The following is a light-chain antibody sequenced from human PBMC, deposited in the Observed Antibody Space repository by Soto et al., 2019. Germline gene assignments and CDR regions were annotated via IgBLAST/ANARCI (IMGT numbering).Light chain of an antibody. CDR3: AAWDDSLNGVV. Sequence: QSVLTQPPSSSVTPGQRVTISCSGSRSNIGSKTVNWYQQLPGTAPKLLIYSNNQRPSGVPDRFSGSKSGTSASLAIRGLQSEDEADYYCAAWDDSLNGVVFGGGTKLTVL. CDR1: RSNIGSKT. J-gene: IGLJ2*01. V-gene: IGLV1-44*01. CDR2: SNN.